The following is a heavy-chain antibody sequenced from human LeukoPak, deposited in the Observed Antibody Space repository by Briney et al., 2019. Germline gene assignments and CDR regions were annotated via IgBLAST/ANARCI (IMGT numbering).Heavy chain of an antibody. CDR3: ARAITAMVKTHYYDSSGSYGMDV. CDR1: GGTFSSYA. J-gene: IGHJ6*02. CDR2: IIPIFGTA. Sequence: SVKVSCKASGGTFSSYAISWVRQAPGQGLEWMGGIIPIFGTANYAQKFQGRVTITTDESTSTAYMELSSLRSEDTAVYYCARAITAMVKTHYYDSSGSYGMDVWGQGTTVTVSS. D-gene: IGHD3-22*01. V-gene: IGHV1-69*05.